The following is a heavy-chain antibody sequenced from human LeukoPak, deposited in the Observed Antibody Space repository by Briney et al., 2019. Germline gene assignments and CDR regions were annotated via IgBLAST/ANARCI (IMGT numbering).Heavy chain of an antibody. D-gene: IGHD1-1*01. CDR3: ARDATTAIGTVYMDV. Sequence: PGGSLRLSCAASGFTFSSYSMNWVRQAPGKGLEWVSYISSSGSTIYYADSVKGRFTISRDNSKNSLYLEMNSLRVEDTAIYYCARDATTAIGTVYMDVWGKGTTVTISS. CDR1: GFTFSSYS. J-gene: IGHJ6*03. CDR2: ISSSGSTI. V-gene: IGHV3-48*04.